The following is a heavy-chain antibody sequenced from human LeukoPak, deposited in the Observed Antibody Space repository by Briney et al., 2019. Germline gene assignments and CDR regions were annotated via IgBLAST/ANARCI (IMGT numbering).Heavy chain of an antibody. J-gene: IGHJ4*02. Sequence: PSETLSLTCTVSGGSISSYYWSWIRQPPGKGLEWIGYIYYSGSTNYNPTLKSRVTISVDTSKNQFSLKLSSVTAADTAVYYCARHRPGPYDYWGQGTLATVSS. V-gene: IGHV4-59*08. CDR2: IYYSGST. CDR3: ARHRPGPYDY. CDR1: GGSISSYY.